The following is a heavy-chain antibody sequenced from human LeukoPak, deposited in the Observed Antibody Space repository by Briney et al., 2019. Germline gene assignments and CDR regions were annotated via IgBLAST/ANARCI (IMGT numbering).Heavy chain of an antibody. CDR2: IYHSGST. V-gene: IGHV4-38-2*02. Sequence: SETLSLTCTVSGYSISSGYYWGWIRQPPGKGLEWIGSIYHSGSTYYNPSLKSRVTISVDTSKNQFSLKLSSVTAADTAVYYCARVDDYDFIDYWGQGTLVTVSS. CDR3: ARVDDYDFIDY. D-gene: IGHD3-3*01. J-gene: IGHJ4*02. CDR1: GYSISSGYY.